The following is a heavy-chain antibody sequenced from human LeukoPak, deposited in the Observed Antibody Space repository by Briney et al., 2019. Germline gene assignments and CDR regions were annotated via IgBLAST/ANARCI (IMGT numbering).Heavy chain of an antibody. CDR1: GFTFSSYA. CDR3: ARGAPPGYYYDYYMDV. Sequence: GRSLRLSCAASGFTFSSYAMHWVRQAPGKGLEWVAVISYDGSNKYYADSVKGRFTISRDNSKNTLYLQMNSLRAEDTAVYYCARGAPPGYYYDYYMDVWGKGTTVTISS. J-gene: IGHJ6*03. CDR2: ISYDGSNK. V-gene: IGHV3-30*04.